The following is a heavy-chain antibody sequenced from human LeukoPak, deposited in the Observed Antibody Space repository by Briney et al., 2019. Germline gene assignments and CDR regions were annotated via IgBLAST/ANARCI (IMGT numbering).Heavy chain of an antibody. Sequence: GGSLRLSYAASGFTFDDYAMHWVRQAPGKGLEWVSGISWNSGSIGYADSVKGRFTISRDNAKNSLYLQMNSLRAEDTALYYCAKGGSKSRDYMDVWGKGTTVTISS. D-gene: IGHD3-10*01. CDR2: ISWNSGSI. V-gene: IGHV3-9*01. J-gene: IGHJ6*03. CDR3: AKGGSKSRDYMDV. CDR1: GFTFDDYA.